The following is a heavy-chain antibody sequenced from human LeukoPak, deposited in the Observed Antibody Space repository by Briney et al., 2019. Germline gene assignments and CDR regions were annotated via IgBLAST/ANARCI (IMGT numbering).Heavy chain of an antibody. J-gene: IGHJ4*02. CDR3: AKDRNIPPPHDY. CDR1: GFTFSTYG. CDR2: IRFDGSEK. V-gene: IGHV3-30*02. Sequence: GGSLRLSCSASGFTFSTYGMHWVRQAPGKGLEWVAFIRFDGSEKYYADSVKGRFTISRDNSKNTLYLQMNSLRAEDTAVYYCAKDRNIPPPHDYWGQGTLVTVSS. D-gene: IGHD2-2*02.